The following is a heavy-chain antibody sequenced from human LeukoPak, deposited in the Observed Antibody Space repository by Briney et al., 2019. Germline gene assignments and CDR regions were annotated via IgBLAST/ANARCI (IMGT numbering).Heavy chain of an antibody. CDR1: GYTFTSYA. D-gene: IGHD3-10*01. V-gene: IGHV1-3*01. CDR3: ARAHTMVRGVIILQDAFDI. J-gene: IGHJ3*02. Sequence: ASVKVSCKASGYTFTSYAMHWVRQAPGQRLEWMGWINAGNGNTKYSQKFQGRVTITRDTSASTAYMELSSLRSEDTAVYYCARAHTMVRGVIILQDAFDIWGQGTMVTVSS. CDR2: INAGNGNT.